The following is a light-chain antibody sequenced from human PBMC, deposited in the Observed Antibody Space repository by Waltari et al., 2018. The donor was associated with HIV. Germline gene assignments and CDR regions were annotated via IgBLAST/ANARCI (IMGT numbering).Light chain of an antibody. Sequence: DIVMTQSPDSLAVSLGERATINCKSSQSVLFSSNNKNYLAWYQQKPGQPPNLLIYWASTRESGVPDRFSGSGSGTDFALTISSLQAEDVAVYYCHQYYRTPFTFGPGTKVDIK. CDR1: QSVLFSSNNKNY. J-gene: IGKJ3*01. V-gene: IGKV4-1*01. CDR3: HQYYRTPFT. CDR2: WAS.